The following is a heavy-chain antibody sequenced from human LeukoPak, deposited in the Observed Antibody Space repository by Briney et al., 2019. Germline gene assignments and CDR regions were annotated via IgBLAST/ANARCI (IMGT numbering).Heavy chain of an antibody. Sequence: SETLSLTCAVYGGSFSGYYWSWIRQPPGKGLEWIGEINHSGSTNYNPSLKSRVTISVDTSKNQFSLKLSFVTAADTAVYYCARGHSTLYYDSSGSLYYFDYWGQGTLVTVSS. CDR1: GGSFSGYY. D-gene: IGHD3-22*01. V-gene: IGHV4-34*01. CDR3: ARGHSTLYYDSSGSLYYFDY. J-gene: IGHJ4*02. CDR2: INHSGST.